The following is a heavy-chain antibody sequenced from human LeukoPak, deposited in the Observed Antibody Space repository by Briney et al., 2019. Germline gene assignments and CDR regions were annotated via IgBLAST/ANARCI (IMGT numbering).Heavy chain of an antibody. J-gene: IGHJ4*02. CDR2: IDTSGSTT. D-gene: IGHD2-2*01. CDR3: ARALDSSSSRYQAFEE. Sequence: PGGSLRLSCAASGFSFSSYEWNWVRQAPGKGLEWISYIDTSGSTTFYADSVKGRFTISRDNAKSSLYLQMNSLRAEDTAVYYCARALDSSSSRYQAFEEWGQGTLVTVSS. V-gene: IGHV3-48*03. CDR1: GFSFSSYE.